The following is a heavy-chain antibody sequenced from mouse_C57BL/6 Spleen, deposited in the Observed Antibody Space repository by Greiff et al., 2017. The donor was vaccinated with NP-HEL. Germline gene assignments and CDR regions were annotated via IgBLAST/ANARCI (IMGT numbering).Heavy chain of an antibody. Sequence: EVKVEESGGGLVQPGGSMKLSCVASGFTFSNYWMNWVRQSPEKGLEWVAQIRLKSDNYATHYAESVKGRFTISRDDSKSSVYLQMNNLRAEDTGSYYCRNWDYYAMDYWGQGTSVTVSS. J-gene: IGHJ4*01. CDR2: IRLKSDNYAT. V-gene: IGHV6-3*01. CDR3: RNWDYYAMDY. D-gene: IGHD4-1*01. CDR1: GFTFSNYW.